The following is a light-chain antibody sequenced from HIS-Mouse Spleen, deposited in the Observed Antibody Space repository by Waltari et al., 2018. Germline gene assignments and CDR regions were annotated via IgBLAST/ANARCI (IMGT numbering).Light chain of an antibody. V-gene: IGLV3-1*01. CDR1: KLGDKY. Sequence: SYELTQPPSVSVSPGQTASITCPGDKLGDKYACGYHEKPGQSPVLVIYQDSKRPSGIPERFSGSNSGNTATLTISGTQAMDEADYYCQAWDSSTDVVFGGGTKLTVL. CDR2: QDS. J-gene: IGLJ2*01. CDR3: QAWDSSTDVV.